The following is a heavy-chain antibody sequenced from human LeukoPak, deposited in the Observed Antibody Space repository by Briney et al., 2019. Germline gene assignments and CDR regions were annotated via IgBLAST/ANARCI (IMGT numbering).Heavy chain of an antibody. J-gene: IGHJ4*02. CDR3: ARLVDGANTRVDS. D-gene: IGHD4/OR15-4a*01. CDR1: RGSVSPDH. CDR2: IFYTGRA. Sequence: PSETLSLTCTVSRGSVSPDHCAWIRQPPGKGLEWIGYIFYTGRARYNPSLEGRAALTADMSRNQVSLKLRSVTAADTATYYCARLVDGANTRVDSWGQGTPVTVSS. V-gene: IGHV4-59*08.